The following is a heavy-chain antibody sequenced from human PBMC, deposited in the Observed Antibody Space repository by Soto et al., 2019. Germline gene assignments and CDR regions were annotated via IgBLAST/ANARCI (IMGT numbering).Heavy chain of an antibody. Sequence: PSETLSLTCTVSGGSISSYYWSWIRQPPGKGLEWIGYIYYSGSTNYNPSLKSRVTISLDTSKNQFSLDLTSVTAADTAVYYCVRGRILRLRFGDFDSWGQGTLVTVSS. D-gene: IGHD5-12*01. CDR1: GGSISSYY. V-gene: IGHV4-59*12. CDR2: IYYSGST. CDR3: VRGRILRLRFGDFDS. J-gene: IGHJ4*02.